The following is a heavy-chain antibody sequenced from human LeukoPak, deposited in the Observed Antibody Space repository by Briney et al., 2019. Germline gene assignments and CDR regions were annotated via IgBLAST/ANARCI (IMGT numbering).Heavy chain of an antibody. Sequence: ASVKVSCKASGYTFTSYGISWVRQAPGQGLEWMGWINPNSGGTNYAQKFQGRVTMTRDTSISTAYMELSRLRSDDTAVYYCARGQTRITMVRGDDWFDPWGQGTLVTVSS. V-gene: IGHV1-2*02. CDR2: INPNSGGT. CDR1: GYTFTSYG. J-gene: IGHJ5*02. CDR3: ARGQTRITMVRGDDWFDP. D-gene: IGHD3-10*01.